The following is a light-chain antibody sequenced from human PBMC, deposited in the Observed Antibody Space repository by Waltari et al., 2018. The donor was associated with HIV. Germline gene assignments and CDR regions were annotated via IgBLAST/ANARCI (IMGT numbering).Light chain of an antibody. Sequence: DIQLTQSPSFLSASVGDRVTITCRACQDISSYLAWYQQKPGKAPKLLIYAASTFQNGVPSRFSGSGSGTEFTLTISSLQPEDFATYYCQQLNSFPHTFGQGTELEI. V-gene: IGKV1-9*01. J-gene: IGKJ2*01. CDR3: QQLNSFPHT. CDR1: QDISSY. CDR2: AAS.